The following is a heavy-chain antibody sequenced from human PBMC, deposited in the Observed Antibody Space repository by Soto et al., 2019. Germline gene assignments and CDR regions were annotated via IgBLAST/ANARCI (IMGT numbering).Heavy chain of an antibody. CDR1: GGSISSYY. J-gene: IGHJ4*02. D-gene: IGHD4-17*01. CDR2: IYYSGST. V-gene: IGHV4-59*08. Sequence: PSETLSLTCTVSGGSISSYYWSWIRQPPGKGLEWIGYIYYSGSTNYNPSLKSRVTISVDTSKNQFSLKLSSVTAADTAVYYCARRHGDYFDYWGQGTLVTVSS. CDR3: ARRHGDYFDY.